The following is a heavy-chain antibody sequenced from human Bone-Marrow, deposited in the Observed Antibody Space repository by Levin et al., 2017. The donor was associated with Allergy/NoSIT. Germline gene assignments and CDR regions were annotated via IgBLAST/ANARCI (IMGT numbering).Heavy chain of an antibody. J-gene: IGHJ2*01. CDR1: GGSIRSHY. D-gene: IGHD3-22*01. V-gene: IGHV4-59*11. Sequence: SQTLSLTCKISGGSIRSHYWSWIRQPPGKGLEWIGYFYYSGTTNSYSGTTNYNPSLKSRVTMSLDGSRNQFSLNLTSVTAADTAMYYCATDSYYESSGYYSYWNFALWGRGTQVTVSS. CDR2: FYYSGTTNSYSGTT. CDR3: ATDSYYESSGYYSYWNFAL.